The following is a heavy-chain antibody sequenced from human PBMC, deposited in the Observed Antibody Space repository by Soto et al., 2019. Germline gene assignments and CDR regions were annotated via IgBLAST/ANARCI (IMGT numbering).Heavy chain of an antibody. CDR1: GYTFTSYA. D-gene: IGHD3-10*01. CDR2: INAGNGNT. CDR3: ARESMVRSLWNWFDP. Sequence: ASVKVSCKASGYTFTSYAMHWVRQAPGQRLEWMGWINAGNGNTKYSQKFQGRVAITRDTSASTAYMELSSLRSEDTAVYYCARESMVRSLWNWFDPWGQGTLVTVSS. J-gene: IGHJ5*02. V-gene: IGHV1-3*01.